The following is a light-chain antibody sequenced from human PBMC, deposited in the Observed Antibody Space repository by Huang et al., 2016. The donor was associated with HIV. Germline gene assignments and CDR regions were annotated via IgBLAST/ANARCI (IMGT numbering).Light chain of an antibody. J-gene: IGKJ2*01. CDR1: QSVSSNY. V-gene: IGKV3-20*01. Sequence: EIVLTQSPGTLSLSPGERATLSCRASQSVSSNYLAWYQQKPGQAPRRLSYGASSRATGIPDRFSGSGSGRDFTLTISRLEPEDFAVYYCQQYGSSPAYTFGQGTKLEIK. CDR3: QQYGSSPAYT. CDR2: GAS.